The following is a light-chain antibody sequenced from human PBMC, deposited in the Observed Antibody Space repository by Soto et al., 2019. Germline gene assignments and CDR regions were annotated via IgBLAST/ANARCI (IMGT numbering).Light chain of an antibody. CDR1: QDVRSS. J-gene: IGKJ4*01. Sequence: DIVMTQSPATLSVSPGERVTLSCRASQDVRSSLAWYQQKPGQAPRLLIYGASIRATGVPATFSGSGSGTESTLSISSLQSEHLGVYYCQQDSSWPLTFGGGTKVDIK. V-gene: IGKV3-15*01. CDR2: GAS. CDR3: QQDSSWPLT.